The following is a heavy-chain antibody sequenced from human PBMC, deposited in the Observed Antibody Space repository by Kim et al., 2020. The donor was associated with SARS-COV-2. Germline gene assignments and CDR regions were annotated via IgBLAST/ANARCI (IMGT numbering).Heavy chain of an antibody. D-gene: IGHD3-9*01. CDR3: ARAKPDILTGYYFDY. CDR1: GGSISSYY. V-gene: IGHV4-59*01. J-gene: IGHJ4*02. Sequence: SETLSLTCTVSGGSISSYYWSWIRQPPGKGLEWIGYIYYSGGTNYNPSLKSRVTISVDTSKNQFSLKLSSVTAADTAVYYCARAKPDILTGYYFDYWGQG. CDR2: IYYSGGT.